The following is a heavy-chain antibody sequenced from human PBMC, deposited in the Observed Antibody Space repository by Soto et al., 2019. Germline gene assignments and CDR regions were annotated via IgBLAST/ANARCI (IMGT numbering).Heavy chain of an antibody. J-gene: IGHJ5*02. CDR1: GFTFSSYG. CDR3: ARDHYSSGLINWFDP. D-gene: IGHD6-19*01. V-gene: IGHV3-33*01. CDR2: IWYDGSNK. Sequence: GGSLRLSCAASGFTFSSYGMHWVRQATGKGLEWVAVIWYDGSNKYYADSVKGRFTISRDNSKNTLYLQMNSLRAEDTAVYYFARDHYSSGLINWFDPWGQGTLVTVSS.